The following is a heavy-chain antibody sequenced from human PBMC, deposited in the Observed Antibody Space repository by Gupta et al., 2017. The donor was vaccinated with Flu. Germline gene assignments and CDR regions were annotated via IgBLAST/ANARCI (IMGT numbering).Heavy chain of an antibody. D-gene: IGHD3-16*01. J-gene: IGHJ4*02. CDR1: GFNISRNY. CDR2: LFPGNQV. Sequence: DVQLVETGGALIQPGGSQRLSCTVSGFNISRNYMSWIRQIPGKGPEWISVLFPGNQVFYAESVKGRFSISRDNVKNILYLQMNNLKVEDTAVYFCARDRQDDYNYKTFHFWGQGTPVTVSS. V-gene: IGHV3-53*02. CDR3: ARDRQDDYNYKTFHF.